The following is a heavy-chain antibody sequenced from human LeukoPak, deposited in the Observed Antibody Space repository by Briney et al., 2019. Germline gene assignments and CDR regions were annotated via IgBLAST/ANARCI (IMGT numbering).Heavy chain of an antibody. V-gene: IGHV3-23*01. D-gene: IGHD3-22*01. CDR1: GFTFSSYA. Sequence: GGSLRLSCAASGFTFSSYAMSWVRQAPGKGLEWVSAISGSGASTYYADSVKGRFTISRDNSKNSLYLQMNSLRAEDTAVYYCVRGDDRSGYWVSYWGQGTVVTVSS. J-gene: IGHJ4*02. CDR2: ISGSGAST. CDR3: VRGDDRSGYWVSY.